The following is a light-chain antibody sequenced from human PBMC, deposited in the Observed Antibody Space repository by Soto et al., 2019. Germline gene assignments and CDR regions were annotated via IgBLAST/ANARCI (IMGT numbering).Light chain of an antibody. CDR1: QSVSSSY. Sequence: EIVMTQSPATLSVSPGERAALSCRASQSVSSSYLAWYQQKPGQAPRLLIYGASRRATGIPDRFSGSGSGSDFTLTISRLEPEDFAVYYCQQYDTSLTFGGGTKVDIK. CDR3: QQYDTSLT. J-gene: IGKJ4*01. V-gene: IGKV3-20*01. CDR2: GAS.